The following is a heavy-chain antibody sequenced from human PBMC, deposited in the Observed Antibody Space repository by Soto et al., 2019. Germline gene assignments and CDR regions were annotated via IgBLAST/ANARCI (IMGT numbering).Heavy chain of an antibody. CDR1: GGSISGYY. V-gene: IGHV4-39*01. CDR2: LFYGGTT. D-gene: IGHD3-10*01. J-gene: IGHJ4*02. Sequence: SKTLSLTCTVSGGSISGYYWTWIRQPPGKGLEWVGSLFYGGTTDYNPSLKSRLTMSLDTSKNHFSLKLRSVTAADTAVYYCARHRGPAPVYWGQGTLVTVSS. CDR3: ARHRGPAPVY.